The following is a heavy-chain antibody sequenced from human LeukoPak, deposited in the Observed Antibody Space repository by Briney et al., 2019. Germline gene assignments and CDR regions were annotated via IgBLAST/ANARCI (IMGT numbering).Heavy chain of an antibody. V-gene: IGHV4-30-2*01. J-gene: IGHJ4*02. CDR3: ARGYAMPDY. Sequence: SQTLSLTCAVSGGSISSGGYSWSWIRQPPGKGLEWIGYIYHSGSTYYNPSLKSRVTISVDRSKNQFSLKLSSVTAADTAVYYCARGYAMPDYWGQGTLVTVSS. D-gene: IGHD2-2*01. CDR2: IYHSGST. CDR1: GGSISSGGYS.